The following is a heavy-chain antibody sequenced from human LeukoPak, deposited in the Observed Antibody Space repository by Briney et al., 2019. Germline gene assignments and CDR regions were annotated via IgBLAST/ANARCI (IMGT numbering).Heavy chain of an antibody. CDR3: ARNRRNYYGSGSYYPFDY. Sequence: PSETLSLTCTVSGGSIGSGGYYWSWIRQHPGKGLEWIGYIYYSGSTYYNPSLKSRVTISVDTSKNQFSLKLSSVTAADMAVYYCARNRRNYYGSGSYYPFDYWGQGTLVTVSS. V-gene: IGHV4-31*03. J-gene: IGHJ4*02. D-gene: IGHD3-10*01. CDR2: IYYSGST. CDR1: GGSIGSGGYY.